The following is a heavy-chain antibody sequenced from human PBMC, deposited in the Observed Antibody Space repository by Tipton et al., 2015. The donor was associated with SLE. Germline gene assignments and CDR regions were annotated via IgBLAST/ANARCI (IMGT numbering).Heavy chain of an antibody. CDR1: GFNFGSYG. CDR2: IWFDGSNI. V-gene: IGHV3-33*01. J-gene: IGHJ4*02. D-gene: IGHD5-12*01. CDR3: TVYSAYDPFDF. Sequence: SLRLSCAASGFNFGSYGMHWVRQAPGKGLELVAVIWFDGSNIYYGDSVRGRFTISRDNSKNTLYLQMSSVRVEDTAVYYCTVYSAYDPFDFWGQGTLVTVSA.